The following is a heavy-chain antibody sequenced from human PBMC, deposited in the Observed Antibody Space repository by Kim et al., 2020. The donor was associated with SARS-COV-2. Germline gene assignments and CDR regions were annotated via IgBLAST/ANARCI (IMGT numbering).Heavy chain of an antibody. J-gene: IGHJ6*02. CDR1: GFTFSDYF. CDR2: ISSSASTI. CDR3: ARDYWDQEDGMDV. Sequence: GGSLRLSCAASGFTFSDYFMTWIRQAPGKGLEWVSYISSSASTIFYADSVKGRFTISRDNAKNSVYLQMNSLRAEDTAVYYCARDYWDQEDGMDVWGQGTTVTV. V-gene: IGHV3-11*04. D-gene: IGHD2-8*02.